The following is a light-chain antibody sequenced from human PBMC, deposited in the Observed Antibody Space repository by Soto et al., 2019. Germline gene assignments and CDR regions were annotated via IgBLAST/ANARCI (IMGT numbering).Light chain of an antibody. V-gene: IGKV3-11*01. CDR1: QSVISY. CDR3: QHRANWPPGAT. J-gene: IGKJ4*01. Sequence: EIVLTQSPATLSLSPGEKNTISCKASQSVISYLAWYQQKPGQAPRLLIYDASNRATGIPARFSGSGSGTDFTLTICSLDPEDFAVYYCQHRANWPPGATFGGGTKVDIK. CDR2: DAS.